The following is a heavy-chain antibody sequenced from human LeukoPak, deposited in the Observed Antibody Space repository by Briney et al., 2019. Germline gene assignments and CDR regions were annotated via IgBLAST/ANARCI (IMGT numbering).Heavy chain of an antibody. D-gene: IGHD3-3*01. V-gene: IGHV4-59*12. CDR1: GGSISSYY. CDR3: ARGRSLTIFGVVISYFDY. CDR2: IYYSGSI. Sequence: SETLSLTCTVSGGSISSYYWSWIRQPPGKGLEWIGYIYYSGSINYNPSLKSRVTISVDTSKNQFSLKLSSVTAADTAVYYCARGRSLTIFGVVISYFDYWGQGTLVTVSS. J-gene: IGHJ4*02.